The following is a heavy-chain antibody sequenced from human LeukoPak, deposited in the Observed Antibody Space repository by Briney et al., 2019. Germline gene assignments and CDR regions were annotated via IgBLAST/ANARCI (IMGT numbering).Heavy chain of an antibody. D-gene: IGHD1-26*01. V-gene: IGHV6-1*01. CDR2: TYYRSEWHT. CDR1: GDRVSNKNAA. J-gene: IGHJ5*02. Sequence: SQTLTLTCAASGDRVSNKNAAWNWNRQSPSIGLEWLGRTYYRSEWHTDYAFSVKGRITINADTSKNQFSLQLGYVTPEDTAVYYCASGWALSWGQGTLVTVSS. CDR3: ASGWALS.